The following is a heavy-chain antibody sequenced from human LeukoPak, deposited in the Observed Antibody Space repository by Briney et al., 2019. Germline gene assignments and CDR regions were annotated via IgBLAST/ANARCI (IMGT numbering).Heavy chain of an antibody. Sequence: SETLSLTCTVSGGSISSSSYYWGWIRQPPGKGLEWIGSIYYSGSTYYNPSLKSRVTISVDTSKNQFSLKLSSVTAADTAVYYCARARYDYGSGSYYKPLYYFDYWGQGTLVTVSS. J-gene: IGHJ4*02. CDR3: ARARYDYGSGSYYKPLYYFDY. CDR1: GGSISSSSYY. D-gene: IGHD3-10*01. CDR2: IYYSGST. V-gene: IGHV4-39*07.